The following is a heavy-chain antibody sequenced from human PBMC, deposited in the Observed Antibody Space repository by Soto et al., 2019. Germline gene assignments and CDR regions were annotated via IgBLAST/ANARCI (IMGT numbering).Heavy chain of an antibody. V-gene: IGHV3-48*02. D-gene: IGHD3-22*01. CDR2: ITSSSNTT. CDR1: GFTFSRYS. CDR3: AGLYDSSGYYYFDY. J-gene: IGHJ4*02. Sequence: EVQLVESGGGLVQPGGSLRLSCVASGFTFSRYSMNWVRQAPGKGLEWVSYITSSSNTTYYADSVKGRFTISRDNAKNSLYLQMISLRDEDTAVYYCAGLYDSSGYYYFDYWGQGTLVTVSS.